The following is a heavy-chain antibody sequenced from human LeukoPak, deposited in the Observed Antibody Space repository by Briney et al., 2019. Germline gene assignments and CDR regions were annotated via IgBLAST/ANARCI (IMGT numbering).Heavy chain of an antibody. V-gene: IGHV5-51*01. CDR3: ARAYDSSGYYFYY. J-gene: IGHJ4*02. CDR2: IYPGDSDT. Sequence: GESLKISCKGSGYSFTSYWIGWVRQMPGKGLEGMGIIYPGDSDTRYSPSFQGQVTISADKSISTAYLQWSRLKASDAAMYYCARAYDSSGYYFYYWGEGTLVTVSS. CDR1: GYSFTSYW. D-gene: IGHD3-22*01.